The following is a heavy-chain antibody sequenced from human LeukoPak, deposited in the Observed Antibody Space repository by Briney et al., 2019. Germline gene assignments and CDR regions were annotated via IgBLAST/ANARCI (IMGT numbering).Heavy chain of an antibody. D-gene: IGHD3-10*01. CDR3: AKGEGSGIHYYSMGV. Sequence: GGSLRLSCAASGFTLSTYSMNWVRQAPGKGLEWVAAISYDGSDKYYTDSVKGRFTISRVNSENTLYLQMNSLRAEDTALYYCAKGEGSGIHYYSMGVWGQGTTVTVSS. V-gene: IGHV3-30*18. CDR1: GFTLSTYS. J-gene: IGHJ6*02. CDR2: ISYDGSDK.